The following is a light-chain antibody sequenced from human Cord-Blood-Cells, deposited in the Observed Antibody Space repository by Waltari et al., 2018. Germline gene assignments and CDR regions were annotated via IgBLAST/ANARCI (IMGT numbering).Light chain of an antibody. V-gene: IGLV3-21*03. CDR3: QVWDSSSDHPV. CDR2: DDS. J-gene: IGLJ2*01. Sequence: SYVLTQPPSVSVAPGKTARITCGGNNIGSKSVHWYQQKAGQAPVLVVYDDSDRPSGIPERFSGANSVNTATLTISRVEAGDEADYCCQVWDSSSDHPVFGGGTKLTVL. CDR1: NIGSKS.